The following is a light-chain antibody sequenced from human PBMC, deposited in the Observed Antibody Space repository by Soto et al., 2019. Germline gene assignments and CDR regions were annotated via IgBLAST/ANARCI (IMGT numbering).Light chain of an antibody. CDR1: QSVSSTY. J-gene: IGKJ4*01. Sequence: EIVLTQSPGTLSLSPGQRASLSCRASQSVSSTYLAWYQQKPGQAPRLLIYGASTRATGIPARFSGSGSGTEFTLTISSLQSEDFALYYCQQYNNWPLTFGGGTKGDIK. V-gene: IGKV3-15*01. CDR3: QQYNNWPLT. CDR2: GAS.